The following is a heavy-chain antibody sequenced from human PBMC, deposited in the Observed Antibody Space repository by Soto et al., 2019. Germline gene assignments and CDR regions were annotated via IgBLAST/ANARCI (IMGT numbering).Heavy chain of an antibody. D-gene: IGHD1-26*01. J-gene: IGHJ6*03. CDR2: IYSGGST. CDR3: ARVSDGARGLVGAFHYYYYYRDV. CDR1: GFTVSSNY. V-gene: IGHV3-53*04. Sequence: GGSLRLSCAASGFTVSSNYMSWVRQAPGKGLEWVSVIYSGGSTYYADSVKGRFTISRHNSKNTLYLQMNSLRAEDTAVYYCARVSDGARGLVGAFHYYYYYRDVWGKGTTVTVSS.